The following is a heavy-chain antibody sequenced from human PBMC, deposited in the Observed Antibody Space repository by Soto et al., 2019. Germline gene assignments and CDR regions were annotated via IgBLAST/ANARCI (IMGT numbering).Heavy chain of an antibody. CDR3: ARASPTVYYRGYDS. V-gene: IGHV1-2*04. J-gene: IGHJ4*02. CDR2: INPNSGGT. Sequence: ASVKGACKAAGYTLTVYYMHWVRHAPGQGLEWMGRINPNSGGTNYAQKFQGWVTMTRDTSISTAYMELSRLRSDDTAVYYCARASPTVYYRGYDSWGQGTLVTVSS. D-gene: IGHD5-12*01. CDR1: GYTLTVYY.